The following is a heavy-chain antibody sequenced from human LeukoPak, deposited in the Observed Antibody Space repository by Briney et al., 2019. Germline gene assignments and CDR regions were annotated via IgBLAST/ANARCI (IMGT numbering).Heavy chain of an antibody. J-gene: IGHJ1*01. CDR1: GFTFSSYA. CDR3: AKDRYYDILTAPRGPPGYFQH. V-gene: IGHV3-23*01. Sequence: GGSLRLSCAASGFTFSSYAMSWVRQAPGQGPEWVSAISGSGGSTYYADSVKGRFTISRDNSKNTLYLQMNSLRAADTAVYYCAKDRYYDILTAPRGPPGYFQHWGQRTLVTVSS. D-gene: IGHD3-9*01. CDR2: ISGSGGST.